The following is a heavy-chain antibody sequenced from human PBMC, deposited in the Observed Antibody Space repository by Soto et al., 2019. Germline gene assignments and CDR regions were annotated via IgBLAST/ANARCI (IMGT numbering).Heavy chain of an antibody. CDR2: IKSKTDGGTT. D-gene: IGHD3-22*01. Sequence: PGGSLRLSCAASGFTFSNARMNWVRQAPGKGLEWVGRIKSKTDGGTTDYAAPVKGRFTISRDDSKNTLYLQMNSLKTEDTAVYYCTTDGGIYYSDSSGYYLDYWGQGTLVTVSS. J-gene: IGHJ4*02. V-gene: IGHV3-15*07. CDR3: TTDGGIYYSDSSGYYLDY. CDR1: GFTFSNAR.